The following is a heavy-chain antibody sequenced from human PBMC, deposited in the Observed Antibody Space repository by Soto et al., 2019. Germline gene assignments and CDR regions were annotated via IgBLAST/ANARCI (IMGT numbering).Heavy chain of an antibody. CDR2: INHTGST. D-gene: IGHD6-13*01. V-gene: IGHV4-34*01. Sequence: QVQLLQWGAGRLKPSETLSLTCAVYGGSFSGYYWSWIRQPPGKGLEWIGVINHTGSTNYTPSLKSRVTISVDTSKNQFSLKLSSVTAADMAVYYCARVQDSSSWYIVYWGQGTRVTVSS. J-gene: IGHJ4*02. CDR1: GGSFSGYY. CDR3: ARVQDSSSWYIVY.